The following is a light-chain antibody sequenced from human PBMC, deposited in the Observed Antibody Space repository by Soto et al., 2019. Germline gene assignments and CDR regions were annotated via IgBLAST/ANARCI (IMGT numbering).Light chain of an antibody. Sequence: DIQMTQSPSTLSASVGDRVTITCRASQSISSWLAWYQQKPGKAPKLLIYDASSLESGVPSRFSGSGSGTEFTLTISRLQPDDFATDYCQHYNSYPWTFGQGTKVEIK. CDR3: QHYNSYPWT. CDR2: DAS. CDR1: QSISSW. V-gene: IGKV1-5*01. J-gene: IGKJ1*01.